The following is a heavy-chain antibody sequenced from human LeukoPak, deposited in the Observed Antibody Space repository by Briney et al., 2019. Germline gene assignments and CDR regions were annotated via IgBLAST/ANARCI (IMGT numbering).Heavy chain of an antibody. Sequence: PGGSLRLSCAASGFTFSSYWMHWVRQAPGKGLMWVSRIKSDGSETSYADSVKGRFTISRDNARNTLYLQMNSLRPEDTAIYYCSSDRFFYGLDVWGQGTTVTVSS. CDR2: IKSDGSET. V-gene: IGHV3-74*01. CDR3: SSDRFFYGLDV. D-gene: IGHD3-10*01. J-gene: IGHJ6*02. CDR1: GFTFSSYW.